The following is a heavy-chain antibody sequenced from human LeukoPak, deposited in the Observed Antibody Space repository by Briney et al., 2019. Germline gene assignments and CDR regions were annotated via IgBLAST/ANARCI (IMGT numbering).Heavy chain of an antibody. CDR1: GFTFTNAW. Sequence: PGGSLRLSCAASGFTFTNAWMSWVRQAPGKGLEWVGRIKSRTDGGTTDYAAPVKGRFTISRDDSKNTLYLQMNSLKTEGRAVYYCAARYNWNDLAYWGQGTLVTVSS. CDR3: AARYNWNDLAY. V-gene: IGHV3-15*01. CDR2: IKSRTDGGTT. D-gene: IGHD1-1*01. J-gene: IGHJ4*02.